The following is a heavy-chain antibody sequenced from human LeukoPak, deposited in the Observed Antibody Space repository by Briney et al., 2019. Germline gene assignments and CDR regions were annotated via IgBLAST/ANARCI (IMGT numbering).Heavy chain of an antibody. CDR1: GGSISGSSYY. V-gene: IGHV4-39*07. CDR3: ARGLRDFWSGYYGTEFDY. J-gene: IGHJ4*02. D-gene: IGHD3-3*01. Sequence: PSETLSLTCTVSGGSISGSSYYWGWIRQPPGKGLEWIGSIYYSGSTYYNPSLKSRVTISVDTSKNQFSLKMSSVTAADTAVYYCARGLRDFWSGYYGTEFDYWGQGTLVTVSS. CDR2: IYYSGST.